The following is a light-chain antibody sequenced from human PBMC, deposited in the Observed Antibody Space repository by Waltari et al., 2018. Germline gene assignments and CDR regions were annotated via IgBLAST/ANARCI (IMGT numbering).Light chain of an antibody. V-gene: IGKV4-1*01. CDR1: QSLLYSSNNKNY. Sequence: DIVMTQSPDFLTVSLGERATINCKSSQSLLYSSNNKNYLAWYQQKLGQPPNLLIYGASTRKSGVPDRFSGSGSGTDFTLTISSLQAEDVAVYYCQQYYGTPPTFGQGTKVDIK. J-gene: IGKJ1*01. CDR2: GAS. CDR3: QQYYGTPPT.